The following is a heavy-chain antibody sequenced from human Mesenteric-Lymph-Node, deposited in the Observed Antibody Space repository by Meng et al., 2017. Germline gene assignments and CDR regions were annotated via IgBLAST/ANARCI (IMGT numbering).Heavy chain of an antibody. CDR2: ISGSGGST. CDR1: GFTFSSYA. D-gene: IGHD4-17*01. CDR3: AKDKPTTVTSRGFDY. V-gene: IGHV3-23*01. Sequence: GESLKISCAASGFTFSSYAMSWVRQAPGKGLEWVSAISGSGGSTYYADSVKGRFTISRDNSKNTLYLQMNSLRAEDTAVYYCAKDKPTTVTSRGFDYWGQGTLVTVSS. J-gene: IGHJ4*02.